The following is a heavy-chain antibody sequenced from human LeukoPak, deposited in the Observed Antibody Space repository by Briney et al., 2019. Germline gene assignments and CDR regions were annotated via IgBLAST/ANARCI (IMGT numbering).Heavy chain of an antibody. V-gene: IGHV5-51*01. Sequence: GESLKISCKGSGYSFTSYWIGWVRQMPGKGLEWIRSIYPGDSDTRYSPSFQGQVTISADKSISTAYLQWSSLKASDTAMYYCARADYDFWSGYSRPLDYWGQGTLVTVSS. J-gene: IGHJ4*02. D-gene: IGHD3-3*01. CDR1: GYSFTSYW. CDR2: IYPGDSDT. CDR3: ARADYDFWSGYSRPLDY.